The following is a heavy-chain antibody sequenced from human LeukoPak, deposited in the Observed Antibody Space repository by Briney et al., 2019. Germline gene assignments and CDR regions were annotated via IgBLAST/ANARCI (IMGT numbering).Heavy chain of an antibody. V-gene: IGHV1-69*13. J-gene: IGHJ4*02. Sequence: SVKVSCKASGSAFSGYTITWVRQAPGQGLEWVGGIITNLASTNYAQKFQGRVTISADDSTSTAYMQLRSLTSEDTAFYYCALAFSGYDRWFPEPPDQWGQGTLVTASS. D-gene: IGHD5-12*01. CDR1: GSAFSGYT. CDR3: ALAFSGYDRWFPEPPDQ. CDR2: IITNLAST.